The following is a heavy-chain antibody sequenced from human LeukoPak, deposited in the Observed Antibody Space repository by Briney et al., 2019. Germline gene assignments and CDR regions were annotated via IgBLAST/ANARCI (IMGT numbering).Heavy chain of an antibody. J-gene: IGHJ4*02. CDR1: GYSISSGYY. D-gene: IGHD3-16*01. CDR2: IYHSGST. V-gene: IGHV4-38-2*01. Sequence: SETLSLTCAVSGYSISSGYYRGWIRQPPGKGLEWIGSIYHSGSTYYSPSLKSRVTISVDTSKNQFSLKLSSVTAADTAVYYCARHLGGGNFDYWGQGTLVTVSS. CDR3: ARHLGGGNFDY.